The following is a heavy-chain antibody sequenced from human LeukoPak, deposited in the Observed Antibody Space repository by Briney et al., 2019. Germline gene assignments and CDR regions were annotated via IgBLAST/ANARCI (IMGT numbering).Heavy chain of an antibody. CDR2: IRYDGSKK. Sequence: PGGSLRLSCAASGFTFSSYGMHWVRQAPGKGLEWVAFIRYDGSKKYYADSVKGRFTISRDNSKNTLYLQMNSLRAEDTAVYYCARDCGLGGSLLAFDIWGQGTMVTVSS. CDR3: ARDCGLGGSLLAFDI. V-gene: IGHV3-30*02. CDR1: GFTFSSYG. J-gene: IGHJ3*02. D-gene: IGHD2-15*01.